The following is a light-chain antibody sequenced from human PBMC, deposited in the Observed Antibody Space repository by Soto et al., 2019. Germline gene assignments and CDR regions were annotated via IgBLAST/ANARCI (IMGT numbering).Light chain of an antibody. Sequence: ETVLTQSPGTLSLSPGDRATLSCRASESVSSSYLAWYQQKPGQAPSLLIYDASSRATGIPARFSGSGSGTEFTLTISRLESEDYAVYYCQQYGSTPLTFGGGTKVDNK. CDR3: QQYGSTPLT. CDR1: ESVSSSY. CDR2: DAS. J-gene: IGKJ4*01. V-gene: IGKV3-20*01.